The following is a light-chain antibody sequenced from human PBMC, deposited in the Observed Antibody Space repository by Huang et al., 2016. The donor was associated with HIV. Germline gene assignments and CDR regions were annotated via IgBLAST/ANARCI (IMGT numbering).Light chain of an antibody. Sequence: DIQMTQSPSSLSASVGDRVTITCRASQSISSYLNWYQHKPGKAPKLLIYASSSMQSGVPSRCSGSGSGTDFTLTISSLQPEDFATYYCQQSYSSLTFGGGTKVEIK. CDR1: QSISSY. CDR3: QQSYSSLT. V-gene: IGKV1-39*01. CDR2: ASS. J-gene: IGKJ4*01.